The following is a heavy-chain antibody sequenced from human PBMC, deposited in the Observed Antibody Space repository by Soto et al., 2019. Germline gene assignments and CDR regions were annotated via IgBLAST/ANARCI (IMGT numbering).Heavy chain of an antibody. CDR3: VKVAGYSIYYFDY. V-gene: IGHV3-23*01. CDR1: GFTFRKYA. CDR2: IDSGGGAT. J-gene: IGHJ4*02. Sequence: GGSLRLSCAASGFTFRKYAMSWVRQVPGKGPEWVSAIDSGGGATYYADSVKGRFTISRDNSKNTLYLQMSSLRAEDTAVYYCVKVAGYSIYYFDYWGQGTLVTAPQ. D-gene: IGHD6-13*01.